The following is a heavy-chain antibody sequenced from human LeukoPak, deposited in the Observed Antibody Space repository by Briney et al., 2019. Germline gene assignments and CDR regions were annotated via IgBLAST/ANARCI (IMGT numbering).Heavy chain of an antibody. CDR2: ISSSCSHM. CDR3: VRDGGSSYGYYFLH. V-gene: IGHV3-21*01. Sequence: GGSLRLSCAASGFTFNSYSMYWVRQAPGKGLEWVSSISSSCSHMFYADSVKGRFSISRDNANNSLYLQMNSLRAEDTAVYYCVRDGGSSYGYYFLHWGQGTLVTVSS. CDR1: GFTFNSYS. J-gene: IGHJ1*01. D-gene: IGHD1-26*01.